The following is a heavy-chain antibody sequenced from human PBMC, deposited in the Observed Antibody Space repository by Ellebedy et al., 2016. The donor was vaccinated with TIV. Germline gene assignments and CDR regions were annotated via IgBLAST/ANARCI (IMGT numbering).Heavy chain of an antibody. CDR2: IIPIFDAA. CDR3: ASDRYEYRGGFYYYGLDV. J-gene: IGHJ6*02. D-gene: IGHD3-16*01. CDR1: GGSFSNYA. Sequence: SVKVSXXATGGSFSNYAISWVRQAPGQGLEWMGGIIPIFDAANYAQKFQGRVKVTADESTSTAYMELSSLRSEDTAVYYCASDRYEYRGGFYYYGLDVWGQGTTVTVSS. V-gene: IGHV1-69*13.